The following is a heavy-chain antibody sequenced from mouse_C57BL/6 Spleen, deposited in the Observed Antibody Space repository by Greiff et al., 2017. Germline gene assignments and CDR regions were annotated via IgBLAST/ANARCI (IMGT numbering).Heavy chain of an antibody. V-gene: IGHV1-81*01. CDR3: ARRANWDY. D-gene: IGHD4-1*01. CDR1: GYTFTSYG. J-gene: IGHJ2*01. CDR2: IYPRSGNT. Sequence: VQLQQSGAELARPGASVKLSCKASGYTFTSYGISWVKQRPGQGLEWIGEIYPRSGNTYYNEKFKGKATLTADKSSSTAYMELHSLTSEDSAVYCSARRANWDYWGQGPTLTVSS.